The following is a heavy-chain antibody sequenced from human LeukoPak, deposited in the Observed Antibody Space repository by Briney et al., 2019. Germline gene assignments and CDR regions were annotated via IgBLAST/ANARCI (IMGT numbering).Heavy chain of an antibody. CDR3: ADYGVSGVRNNFY. CDR1: GLAFSSYA. D-gene: IGHD3-3*01. CDR2: ISVASNT. V-gene: IGHV3-23*01. J-gene: IGHJ4*02. Sequence: GGSLRLSCAASGLAFSSYAMSWVRQAPGKGLEWVSTISVASNTFYADSVKGRFTISRDNFRNTVYLQMTSLRADDTAVYYCADYGVSGVRNNFYWGQGTLVTVSS.